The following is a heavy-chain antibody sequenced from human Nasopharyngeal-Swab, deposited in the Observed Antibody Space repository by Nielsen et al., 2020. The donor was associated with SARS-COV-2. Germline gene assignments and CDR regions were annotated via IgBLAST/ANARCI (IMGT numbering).Heavy chain of an antibody. Sequence: GSLRLSCAASGFTVSSNYMSWVRQAPGKGLEWVSVIYSGGSTYYADSVKGRFTISRDNSKNTLYLQMNSLRAEDTAVYYCATPVFRDAFDIWGQGTMVTVSS. CDR3: ATPVFRDAFDI. CDR2: IYSGGST. D-gene: IGHD1-14*01. V-gene: IGHV3-53*01. J-gene: IGHJ3*02. CDR1: GFTVSSNY.